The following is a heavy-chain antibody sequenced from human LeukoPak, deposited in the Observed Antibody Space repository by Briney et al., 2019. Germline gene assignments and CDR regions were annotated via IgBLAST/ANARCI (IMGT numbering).Heavy chain of an antibody. D-gene: IGHD1-26*01. J-gene: IGHJ4*02. CDR3: TTEVSGSHTN. Sequence: GGSLRLSCAASGITFSNAWMNWVRQTPGKGLEWVGLIESETDGGTTGYAAPVKGRFTISRDDSENTLYLQMNSLKAEDAAIYYCTTEVSGSHTNWGQGTLVTVSS. CDR2: IESETDGGTT. CDR1: GITFSNAW. V-gene: IGHV3-15*04.